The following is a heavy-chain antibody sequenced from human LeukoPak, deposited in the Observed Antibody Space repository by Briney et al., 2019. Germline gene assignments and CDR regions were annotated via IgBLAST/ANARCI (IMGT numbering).Heavy chain of an antibody. CDR1: RFTFSSYA. D-gene: IGHD3-10*01. V-gene: IGHV3-23*01. CDR3: AKDQYYYGSGSYLHYGMDV. CDR2: ISGSGGST. Sequence: PGGSLRLSCAASRFTFSSYAMTWVRQAPGKGLEWVSAISGSGGSTYYADSVKGRFTISRDKSKNTLYLQMNSLRAEDTAVYYCAKDQYYYGSGSYLHYGMDVWGQGTTVTVSS. J-gene: IGHJ6*02.